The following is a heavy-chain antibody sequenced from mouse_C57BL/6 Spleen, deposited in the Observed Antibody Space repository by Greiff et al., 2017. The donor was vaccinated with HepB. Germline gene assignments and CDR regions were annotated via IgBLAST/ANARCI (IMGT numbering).Heavy chain of an antibody. CDR2: ISDGGSYT. D-gene: IGHD1-1*01. J-gene: IGHJ2*01. CDR1: GFTFSSYA. Sequence: EVQRVESGGGLVKPGGSLKLSCAASGFTFSSYAMSWVRQTPEKRLEWVATISDGGSYTYYPDNVKGRLTISRDNAKNNLYLQMSHLKSEDTAMYYCARDSTTVVAYYFDYWGQGTTLTVSS. V-gene: IGHV5-4*01. CDR3: ARDSTTVVAYYFDY.